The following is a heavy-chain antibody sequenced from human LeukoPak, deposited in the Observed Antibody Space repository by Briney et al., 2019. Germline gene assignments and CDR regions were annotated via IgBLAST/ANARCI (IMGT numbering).Heavy chain of an antibody. V-gene: IGHV3-33*01. Sequence: GRSLRLSCVASGFSFSSYGMHWVRQAPGTGLEWVAIIWSDGTTKYYVGSVKGRFTISRDNSKSTLYLQMNSLRAEDTAVYYCARDAATSVGMPHYWGQGTVVTVSS. J-gene: IGHJ4*02. D-gene: IGHD2-2*01. CDR1: GFSFSSYG. CDR3: ARDAATSVGMPHY. CDR2: IWSDGTTK.